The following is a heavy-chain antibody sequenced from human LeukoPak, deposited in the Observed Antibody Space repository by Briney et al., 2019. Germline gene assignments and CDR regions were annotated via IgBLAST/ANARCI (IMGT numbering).Heavy chain of an antibody. CDR1: GGSISSSNW. D-gene: IGHD1-26*01. CDR3: ARGPGGYYYYYMDV. J-gene: IGHJ6*03. CDR2: IYHSGST. V-gene: IGHV4-4*02. Sequence: ASETLSLTCAVSGGSISSSNWWSWVRQPPGKGLEWIGEIYHSGSTNYNPSLKSRVTISVDKSKNQFSLKLSSVTAADTAVYYCARGPGGYYYYYMDVWGKGTTVTISS.